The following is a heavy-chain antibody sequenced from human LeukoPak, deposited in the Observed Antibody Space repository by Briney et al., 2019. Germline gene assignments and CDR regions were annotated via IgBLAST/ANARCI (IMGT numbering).Heavy chain of an antibody. Sequence: SVKVSCKASGGTFSSYAISWVRQAPGQGLEWMGGIIPIFGTANYAQKFQGRVTITADESTSTAYMELSSLRSEDTAVYYCARVFRLYYYYYYMDVWGKGTTVTVSS. CDR1: GGTFSSYA. D-gene: IGHD2/OR15-2a*01. J-gene: IGHJ6*03. CDR3: ARVFRLYYYYYYMDV. CDR2: IIPIFGTA. V-gene: IGHV1-69*13.